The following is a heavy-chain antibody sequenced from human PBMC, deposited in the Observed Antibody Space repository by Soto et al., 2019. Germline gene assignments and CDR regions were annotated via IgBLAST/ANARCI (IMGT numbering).Heavy chain of an antibody. J-gene: IGHJ4*02. V-gene: IGHV1-8*01. CDR3: ARGDIVVVPAAIHFDY. CDR2: MNPNSGNT. D-gene: IGHD2-2*01. CDR1: GYTFTSYD. Sequence: QVQLVQSGAEVKKPGASVKVSCKASGYTFTSYDINWVRQATGQGLEWMGWMNPNSGNTGYAQKFQGRVTMTRNTCISTAYMELSSLRSEDTAVYYCARGDIVVVPAAIHFDYWGQGTLVTVSS.